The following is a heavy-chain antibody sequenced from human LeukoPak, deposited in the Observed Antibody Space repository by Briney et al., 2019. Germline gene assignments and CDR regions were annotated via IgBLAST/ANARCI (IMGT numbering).Heavy chain of an antibody. J-gene: IGHJ4*02. CDR2: ITSAGST. CDR1: GVTFSTFA. V-gene: IGHV3-23*01. CDR3: AKDRGY. Sequence: GGSLRLSCVASGVTFSTFAMSWVRQAPGKGLEWVSAITSAGSTYYAESVKGRFTISRDNSKNTLYLQMNSLRADDTAVYYCAKDRGYWGQGTLVTVSS.